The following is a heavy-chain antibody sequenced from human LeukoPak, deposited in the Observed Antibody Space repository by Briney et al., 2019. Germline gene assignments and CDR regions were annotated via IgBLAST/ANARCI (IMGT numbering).Heavy chain of an antibody. Sequence: PGGSLRLSCAASGFXFSSFPIHWVRQAPGKGLEWVALISYDGSKKYYADSVKGRFTISRDNSKNTLHLQMSSLRAEDTAVYYCARGYSHGSAAFDYWGQGTLVTVSS. CDR3: ARGYSHGSAAFDY. D-gene: IGHD5-18*01. V-gene: IGHV3-30*03. J-gene: IGHJ4*02. CDR1: GFXFSSFP. CDR2: ISYDGSKK.